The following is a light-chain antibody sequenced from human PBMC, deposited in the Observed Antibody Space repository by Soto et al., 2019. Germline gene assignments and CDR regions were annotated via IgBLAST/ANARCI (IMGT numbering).Light chain of an antibody. CDR3: QQYNSYPWT. V-gene: IGKV1-5*02. CDR1: QSLSGW. J-gene: IGKJ1*01. Sequence: DIQMTQSPSTLSASVGDIVIIICRASQSLSGWLAWYQQTPGKAPKLLISDAFRLESGVPSRFRGSGSGTEFTLTISSLQPGDSATYYCQQYNSYPWTFGRGTKVDIK. CDR2: DAF.